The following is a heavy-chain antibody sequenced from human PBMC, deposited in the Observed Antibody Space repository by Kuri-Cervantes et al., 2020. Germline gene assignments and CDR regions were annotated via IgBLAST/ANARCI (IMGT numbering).Heavy chain of an antibody. J-gene: IGHJ4*02. CDR2: ISYDGNNK. V-gene: IGHV3-30-3*01. Sequence: GGSLRLSCAASRFTFSDHSMHWVRQAPGKGLEWVAIISYDGNNKFYADSVKGRFTISRDNANSEVQLQMHSLRAEDTAVYYRAKDGRNYSPSYFDSWGQGTLVTVSS. CDR1: RFTFSDHS. CDR3: AKDGRNYSPSYFDS. D-gene: IGHD4-11*01.